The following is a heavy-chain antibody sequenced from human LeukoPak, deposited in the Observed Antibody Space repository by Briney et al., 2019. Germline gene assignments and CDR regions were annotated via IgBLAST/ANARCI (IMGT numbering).Heavy chain of an antibody. Sequence: PSETLSLTCAVYGESFSGYYRTWIRQTPGKGLEWIGEIHYSGAINHNPSLKSRVTISVDTSKNQFSLKLTSLTAADAAVYYCARGIRELQLKYYHYYYYMDVWGKGTTVTVSS. CDR2: IHYSGAI. J-gene: IGHJ6*03. CDR3: ARGIRELQLKYYHYYYYMDV. D-gene: IGHD3-10*01. CDR1: GESFSGYY. V-gene: IGHV4-34*01.